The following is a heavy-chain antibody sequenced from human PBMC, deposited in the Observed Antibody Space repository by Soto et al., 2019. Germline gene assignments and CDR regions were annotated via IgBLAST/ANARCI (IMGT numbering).Heavy chain of an antibody. CDR3: ASLYYDFWSGYYPPYYFDY. D-gene: IGHD3-3*01. CDR2: ISGSGGST. J-gene: IGHJ4*02. V-gene: IGHV3-23*01. Sequence: GGSLRLSCAASGFTFSSYAMSWVRQAPGKGLEWVSAISGSGGSTYYADSVKGRFTISRDNSKNTLYLQMNSLRAEDTAVYYCASLYYDFWSGYYPPYYFDYWGQGTLVTVSS. CDR1: GFTFSSYA.